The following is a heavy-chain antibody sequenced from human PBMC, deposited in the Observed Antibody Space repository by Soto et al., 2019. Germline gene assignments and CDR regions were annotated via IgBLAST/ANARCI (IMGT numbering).Heavy chain of an antibody. D-gene: IGHD4-17*01. V-gene: IGHV3-21*01. J-gene: IGHJ3*02. CDR2: ISSSSSYI. CDR1: GFTFSSYN. CDR3: ATYGDYSDAFDI. Sequence: GGSLRLSCAASGFTFSSYNMNWVRQAPGKGLEWVSSISSSSSYIYYADSVKGRFTISRDNAKNSLYLQMNSLRAEDTAVYYCATYGDYSDAFDIWDPGTMVTVSS.